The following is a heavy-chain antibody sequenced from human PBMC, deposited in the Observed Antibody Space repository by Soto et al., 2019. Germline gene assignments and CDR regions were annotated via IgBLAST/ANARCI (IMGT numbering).Heavy chain of an antibody. V-gene: IGHV1-8*01. D-gene: IGHD6-13*01. J-gene: IGHJ4*02. CDR2: MNPNSGNT. Sequence: QVQLVQSGAEVKKPGASVKVSCKASGYTFTSYDINWVRQATGQGLEWMGWMNPNSGNTGYAQKFQGRVTMTRNTAISTAYMELSSLRSEDTAVYYWARGPHAIAADYFDYWGQGTLVTVSS. CDR3: ARGPHAIAADYFDY. CDR1: GYTFTSYD.